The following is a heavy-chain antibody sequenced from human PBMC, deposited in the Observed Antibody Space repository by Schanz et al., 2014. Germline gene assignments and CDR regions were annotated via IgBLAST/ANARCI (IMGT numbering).Heavy chain of an antibody. CDR2: IKQDGSEK. D-gene: IGHD3-3*01. CDR3: ARGVRIDY. CDR1: GFIFSNSW. J-gene: IGHJ4*02. V-gene: IGHV3-7*01. Sequence: EVQLVESGGGLVQPGGSLRLSCAASGFIFSNSWMSWVLQAPGKGLEWVANIKQDGSEKYYVDSVKGRFTISRDNAKNSLYLQMNSLTAEDTAVYYCARGVRIDYWGQGTLVTVSS.